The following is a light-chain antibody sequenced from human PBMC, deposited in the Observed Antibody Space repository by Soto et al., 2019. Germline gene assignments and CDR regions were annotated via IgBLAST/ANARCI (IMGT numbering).Light chain of an antibody. J-gene: IGKJ5*01. V-gene: IGKV3-20*01. CDR1: QSVSSY. CDR2: GAS. CDR3: QQHGISHIT. Sequence: EIVLTQSPATLSLSPGERATLSCRASQSVSSYLAWYQQKPGQAPRLLIYGASSRATGIPDRFSGSGSGTDFTLTISRLEPEDFAVYYCQQHGISHITFGQGTRLEIK.